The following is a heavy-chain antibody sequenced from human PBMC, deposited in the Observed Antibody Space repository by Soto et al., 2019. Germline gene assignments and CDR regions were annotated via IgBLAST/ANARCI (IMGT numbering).Heavy chain of an antibody. CDR2: ISSSSSYI. CDR1: GFTFSSYS. CDR3: ARDLNPYYYDSSGLGGI. V-gene: IGHV3-21*01. J-gene: IGHJ3*02. Sequence: GGSLRLSCAASGFTFSSYSMNWVRQAPGKGLEWVSSISSSSSYIYYAESVKGRFTISRDNAKNSLYLQMNSLRAEDTAVYYCARDLNPYYYDSSGLGGIWGQGTMVTVSS. D-gene: IGHD3-22*01.